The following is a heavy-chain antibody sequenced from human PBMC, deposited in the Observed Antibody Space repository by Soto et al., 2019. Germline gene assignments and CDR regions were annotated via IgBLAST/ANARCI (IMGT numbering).Heavy chain of an antibody. CDR3: TDEVASGY. D-gene: IGHD3-10*01. Sequence: QVQLVESGGGVVQPGRSLRLSCAVSGFTVSTYGMHWVRQAPGKGLEWVAVISRDGGTKYYADSVKGAFTISRDNSRNTLFLEMNSLRGDDIAVYYCTDEVASGYWGQGTLVTVSS. J-gene: IGHJ4*02. CDR2: ISRDGGTK. CDR1: GFTVSTYG. V-gene: IGHV3-30*03.